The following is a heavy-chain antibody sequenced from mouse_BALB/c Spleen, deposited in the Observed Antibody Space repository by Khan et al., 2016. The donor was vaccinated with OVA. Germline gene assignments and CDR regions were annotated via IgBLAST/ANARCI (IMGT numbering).Heavy chain of an antibody. CDR1: GYTFTDYA. CDR3: ARGGKFAY. J-gene: IGHJ3*01. CDR2: ISTYYGDV. Sequence: QVQPKESGAELVRPGVSVKISCKGSGYTFTDYAMHWVKQSHAKSLEWIGVISTYYGDVDYSQKFKGKATMTVDRSSSTAYMELARLTSEDSAIYYCARGGKFAYWGQGTLVTVSA. V-gene: IGHV1S137*01. D-gene: IGHD1-1*02.